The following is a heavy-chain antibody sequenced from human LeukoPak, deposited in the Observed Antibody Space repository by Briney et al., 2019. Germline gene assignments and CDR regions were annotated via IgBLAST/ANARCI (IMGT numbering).Heavy chain of an antibody. V-gene: IGHV3-7*01. CDR1: GFTFSDYY. D-gene: IGHD3-10*01. J-gene: IGHJ4*02. CDR3: AKSPMVRGVLFDY. CDR2: IKQDGSEK. Sequence: GGSLRLSCAASGFTFSDYYMSWVRQAPGKGLEWVANIKQDGSEKYYVDSVKGRFTISRDNAKNSLYLQMNSLRAEDTAVYYCAKSPMVRGVLFDYWGQGTLVTVSS.